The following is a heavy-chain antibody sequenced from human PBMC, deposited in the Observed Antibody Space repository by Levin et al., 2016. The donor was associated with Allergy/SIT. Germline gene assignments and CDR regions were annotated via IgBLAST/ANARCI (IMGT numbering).Heavy chain of an antibody. V-gene: IGHV4-34*01. Sequence: SQTLSLTCAVYGGSFRTYYWSWMRQPPGKGLEWIGEINHSGTTSYNPSLKSRVTISIDASKKQLSLKLNSMTAADTAVYYCARWESYTSGSPDAQHWGQGTLVTVSS. CDR3: ARWESYTSGSPDAQH. D-gene: IGHD3-16*01. CDR1: GGSFRTYY. CDR2: INHSGTT. J-gene: IGHJ1*01.